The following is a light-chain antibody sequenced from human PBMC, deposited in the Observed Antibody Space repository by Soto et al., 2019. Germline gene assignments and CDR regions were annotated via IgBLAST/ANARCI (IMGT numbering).Light chain of an antibody. V-gene: IGKV1-33*01. CDR2: DAS. Sequence: DIQMTQSPSSLSASVGDRVTITCQASQDITSYLNWYQHKPGKAPKLLIYDASILEAGVTPRFSGSGSGTDFTFTISSLQPEDVATYYCQNCGSIPIFGPGTTVDFK. CDR1: QDITSY. J-gene: IGKJ3*01. CDR3: QNCGSIPI.